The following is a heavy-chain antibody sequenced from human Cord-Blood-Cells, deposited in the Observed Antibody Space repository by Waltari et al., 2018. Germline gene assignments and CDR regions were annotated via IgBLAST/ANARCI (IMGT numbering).Heavy chain of an antibody. CDR1: GFTFSSYE. V-gene: IGHV3-48*03. Sequence: EVQLVESGGGLVQPGGSLRLSCAASGFTFSSYEMNWVRQAPGKGLDCGSYISSSGSTIYYADSVKGRFTISRDNAKNSLYLQMNSLRAEDTAVYYCARDGVLLWFGELFDYWGQGTLVTVSS. CDR2: ISSSGSTI. CDR3: ARDGVLLWFGELFDY. J-gene: IGHJ4*02. D-gene: IGHD3-10*01.